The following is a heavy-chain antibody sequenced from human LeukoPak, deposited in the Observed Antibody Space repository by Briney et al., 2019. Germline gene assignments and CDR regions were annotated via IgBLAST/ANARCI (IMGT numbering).Heavy chain of an antibody. CDR1: GFTFSSYP. J-gene: IGHJ4*02. V-gene: IGHV3-30*04. CDR3: AKDRQMTTPSYFDY. CDR2: ISYDGSSK. Sequence: GGSLRLSCAASGFTFSSYPMHWVRQAPGKGLEWVAVISYDGSSKYYAESVKGRFTISRDDSKNTLYLQMNSLRAEDTAIYYCAKDRQMTTPSYFDYWGQGTLVTVSS. D-gene: IGHD5-24*01.